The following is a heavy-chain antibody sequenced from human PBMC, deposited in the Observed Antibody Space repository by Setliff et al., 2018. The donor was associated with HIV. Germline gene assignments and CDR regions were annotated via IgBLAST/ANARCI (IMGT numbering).Heavy chain of an antibody. CDR2: IFYTGST. CDR1: GGSISGSSDY. Sequence: SETLSLTCTVSGGSISGSSDYWGWIRQPPGKGLEWIGSIFYTGSTYYNPSLKGRVTVSVDTSKNQLFLKLTSVPAADTAVYYCATSYGRYYYYMDVWGKGTTVTVSS. V-gene: IGHV4-39*01. D-gene: IGHD4-17*01. J-gene: IGHJ6*03. CDR3: ATSYGRYYYYMDV.